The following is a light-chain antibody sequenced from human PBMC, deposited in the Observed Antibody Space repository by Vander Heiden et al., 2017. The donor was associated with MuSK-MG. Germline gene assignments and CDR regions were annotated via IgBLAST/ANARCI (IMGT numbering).Light chain of an antibody. CDR2: AAS. CDR1: QSISSY. V-gene: IGKV1-39*01. CDR3: QQSDTTPWT. Sequence: DIQMTQSPSSLSASVGDRVTITCRASQSISSYLNWYQQKPGKAPKLLIYAASSLQSGVPSRFSGSGSGTDFTPTISSLQPEDFATYYCQQSDTTPWTFGQGTKVEIK. J-gene: IGKJ1*01.